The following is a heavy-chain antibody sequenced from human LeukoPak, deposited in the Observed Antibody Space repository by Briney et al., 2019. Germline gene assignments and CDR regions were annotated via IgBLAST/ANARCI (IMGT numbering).Heavy chain of an antibody. Sequence: SETLSLTCTVSGDSFSYFYWSWIRQPPGKGLEWTGYIYNSGSTSYNPSLNSRVTISLDSSQNQFSLKLSSLTAADTAVYYCARGVVAAAGRTFDFWGQGTLVTVSS. D-gene: IGHD6-13*01. J-gene: IGHJ4*02. CDR3: ARGVVAAAGRTFDF. V-gene: IGHV4-59*01. CDR2: IYNSGST. CDR1: GDSFSYFY.